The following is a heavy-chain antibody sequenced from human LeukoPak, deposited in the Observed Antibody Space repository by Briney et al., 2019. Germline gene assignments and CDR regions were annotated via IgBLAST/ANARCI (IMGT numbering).Heavy chain of an antibody. D-gene: IGHD5-18*01. Sequence: PSETLCLTCTVSVGSPSSSSYYCGWSRQPPGNGLEWIGSIYYSGSTYYNPSLKSRVTISVDTSKNQFSLKLSSVTAADPGVYYCARQASGYSYDYWGQGTLVTVSS. V-gene: IGHV4-39*01. CDR3: ARQASGYSYDY. CDR1: VGSPSSSSYY. J-gene: IGHJ4*02. CDR2: IYYSGST.